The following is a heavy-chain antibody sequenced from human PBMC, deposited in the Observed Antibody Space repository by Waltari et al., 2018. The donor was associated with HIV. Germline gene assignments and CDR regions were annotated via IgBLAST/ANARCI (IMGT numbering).Heavy chain of an antibody. CDR1: GGTFSCYA. V-gene: IGHV1-69*01. J-gene: IGHJ4*02. CDR3: ARSLEYSGSYGG. D-gene: IGHD1-26*01. CDR2: IIPIFGTA. Sequence: QVQLVQSGAAAQKHVSSVKVCCKASGGTFSCYAISRVRQAPGQGLEWMGGIIPIFGTANYAQKFQGRVTITADESTSTAYMELSSLRSEDTAVYYCARSLEYSGSYGGWGQGTLVTVSS.